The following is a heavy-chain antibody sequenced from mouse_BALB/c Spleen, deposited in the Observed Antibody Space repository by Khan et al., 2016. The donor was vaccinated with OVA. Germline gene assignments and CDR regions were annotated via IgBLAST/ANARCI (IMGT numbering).Heavy chain of an antibody. Sequence: VELVESGPGLVAPSQSLSITCTVSGFSLTTYGIHWVRQPPGKGLEWLIVIWSDGASTYNSAPKSRLSISKDNSKSQVFLKMNSLQTDDTAMYYCARGNFYAMDYWGQGTSVTVSS. CDR3: ARGNFYAMDY. J-gene: IGHJ4*01. D-gene: IGHD2-1*01. CDR1: GFSLTTYG. V-gene: IGHV2-6*02. CDR2: IWSDGAS.